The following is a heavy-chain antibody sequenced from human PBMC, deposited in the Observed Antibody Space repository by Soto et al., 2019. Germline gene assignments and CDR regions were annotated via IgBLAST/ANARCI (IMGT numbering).Heavy chain of an antibody. CDR3: ARVVVGGSDY. CDR1: GFTFSSYS. J-gene: IGHJ4*02. V-gene: IGHV3-48*04. Sequence: GSLRLSCAASGFTFSSYSMNWVRQAPGKGLEWVSYISSSSSTIYYADSVKGRFTISRDNAKNSLYLQMNSLRAEDTAVYYCARVVVGGSDYWGQGTLVTVSS. CDR2: ISSSSSTI. D-gene: IGHD1-26*01.